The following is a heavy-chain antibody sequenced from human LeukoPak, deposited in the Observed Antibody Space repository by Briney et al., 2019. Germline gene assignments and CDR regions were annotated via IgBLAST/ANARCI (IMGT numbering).Heavy chain of an antibody. J-gene: IGHJ4*02. V-gene: IGHV4-30-2*01. CDR2: IYQSGST. CDR3: ARCSGNYAPWDS. Sequence: PSQTLSLTCTVSGGSISRGGSISSDAYYWSWIRQPPGKGLEWIGYIYQSGSTYYNLSLKSRVTISLDRSKNQFSLKLTSVTAADTAVYYCARCSGNYAPWDSWGQGILVTVSS. D-gene: IGHD1-26*01. CDR1: GGSISRGGSISSDAYY.